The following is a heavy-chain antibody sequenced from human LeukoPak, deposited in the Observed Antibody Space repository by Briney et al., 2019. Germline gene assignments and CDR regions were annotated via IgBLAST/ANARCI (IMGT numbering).Heavy chain of an antibody. V-gene: IGHV3-30*18. CDR3: AKDYGSGSYPRYFDY. CDR1: GFSFSDHY. Sequence: PGGSLRLSCAASGFSFSDHYMEWVRQAPGKGLEWVAVISYDGSNKYYADSVKGRFTISRDNSKNTLYLQMNSLRAEDTAVYYCAKDYGSGSYPRYFDYWGQGTLVTVSS. D-gene: IGHD3-10*01. J-gene: IGHJ4*02. CDR2: ISYDGSNK.